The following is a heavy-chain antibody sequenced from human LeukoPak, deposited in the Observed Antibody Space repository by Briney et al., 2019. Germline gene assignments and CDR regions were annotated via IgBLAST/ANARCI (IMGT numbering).Heavy chain of an antibody. J-gene: IGHJ6*03. CDR1: GFTFSSYS. V-gene: IGHV3-48*01. Sequence: PGGSLRLSCAASGFTFSSYSMNWVRQAPGKGLEWVSYISSSSSSTIYYADSVKGRFTISRDNAKKSLYLQMNSLRAEDTAVYSCARDHYGSKFSARYYYYMDVWGKGTTVTVSS. D-gene: IGHD3-10*01. CDR2: ISSSSSSTI. CDR3: ARDHYGSKFSARYYYYMDV.